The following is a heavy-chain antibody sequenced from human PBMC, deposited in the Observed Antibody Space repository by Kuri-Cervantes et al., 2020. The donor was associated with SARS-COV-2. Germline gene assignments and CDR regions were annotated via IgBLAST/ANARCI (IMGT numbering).Heavy chain of an antibody. CDR1: GFTFSSYA. CDR3: AKDQDYYDSSGQFDY. V-gene: IGHV3-23*03. Sequence: GGSLRLSCAASGFTFSSYAMSWVRQAPGKGLEWVSVIYSGGSSTYYADSVKGRFTISRDNSKNTLYLQMNSLRAEDTAVYYCAKDQDYYDSSGQFDYWGQGTLLTVSS. D-gene: IGHD3-22*01. CDR2: IYSGGSST. J-gene: IGHJ4*02.